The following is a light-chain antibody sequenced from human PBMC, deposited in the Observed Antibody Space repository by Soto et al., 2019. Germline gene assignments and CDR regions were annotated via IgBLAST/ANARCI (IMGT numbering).Light chain of an antibody. CDR2: EVS. V-gene: IGLV2-14*01. CDR3: SSYTTGSTLYV. CDR1: SNDIGAYKY. J-gene: IGLJ1*01. Sequence: QSVLTQPASLSGSPGQSITISFTGSSNDIGAYKYVSWYQQYPGKAPKLIIFEVSNRPSGVSNRFSGSKSGNTASLTIAGLQAEDEANYHCSSYTTGSTLYVFGGGPKVTVL.